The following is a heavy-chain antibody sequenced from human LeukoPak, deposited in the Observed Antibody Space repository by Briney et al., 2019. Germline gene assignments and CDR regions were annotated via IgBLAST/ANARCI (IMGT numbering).Heavy chain of an antibody. Sequence: SETLSLTCTVSGGSISSSSYYWGWIRQPPGKGLEWIGSIYYSGSTYYNPSLKSRVTISVDTSKNQFPLKLSSVTAADTAVYYCARKIAAAGTPVDYWGQGTLVTVSS. D-gene: IGHD6-13*01. CDR2: IYYSGST. CDR3: ARKIAAAGTPVDY. CDR1: GGSISSSSYY. J-gene: IGHJ4*02. V-gene: IGHV4-39*06.